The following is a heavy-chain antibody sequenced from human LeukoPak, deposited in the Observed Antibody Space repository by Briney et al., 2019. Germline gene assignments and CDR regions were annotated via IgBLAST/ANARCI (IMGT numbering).Heavy chain of an antibody. D-gene: IGHD3/OR15-3a*01. CDR2: ISSSSSVI. CDR1: GFTFSTSN. J-gene: IGHJ4*02. CDR3: TRDLRSNY. V-gene: IGHV3-48*02. Sequence: PGGSLRLSCTASGFTFSTSNMNWVRQAPGKGLEWVSYISSSSSVIYYAASVRGRFTISRDNAKNSLSLQMNSLRDEDSAVYYCTRDLRSNYWGQGTLVTVAS.